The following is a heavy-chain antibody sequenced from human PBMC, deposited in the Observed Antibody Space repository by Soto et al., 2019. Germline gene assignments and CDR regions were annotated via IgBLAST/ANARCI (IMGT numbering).Heavy chain of an antibody. CDR2: TYYRSKWYN. Sequence: SQTLSLTCAISGDSVSSNSAAWNWIRQSPSRGLEWLGRTYYRSKWYNDYAVSVKSRITINPDTSKNQFSLQLNSVTPEDTAVYYCARDRRIFGVVIRDYYYYGMDVWGQGTTVTVSS. CDR1: GDSVSSNSAA. V-gene: IGHV6-1*01. D-gene: IGHD3-3*01. J-gene: IGHJ6*02. CDR3: ARDRRIFGVVIRDYYYYGMDV.